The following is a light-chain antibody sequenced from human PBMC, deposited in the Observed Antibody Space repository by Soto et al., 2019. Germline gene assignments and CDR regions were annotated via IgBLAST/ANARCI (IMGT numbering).Light chain of an antibody. V-gene: IGKV1-39*01. Sequence: IQMTQSPSSLSASVGDSVTVTCRASQSINIYLNWYQQKPGKAPTLLIYGASSLQSRVPSRFTGGGSRTDFTLTMTSLQPEDFATYYCQQSYRSPYTFGQGTKLEIK. CDR1: QSINIY. CDR2: GAS. J-gene: IGKJ2*01. CDR3: QQSYRSPYT.